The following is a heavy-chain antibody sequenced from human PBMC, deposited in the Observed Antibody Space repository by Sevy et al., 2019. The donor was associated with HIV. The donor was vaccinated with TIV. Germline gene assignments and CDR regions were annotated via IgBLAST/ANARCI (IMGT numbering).Heavy chain of an antibody. Sequence: SETLSLTCTVSGASISSSGHYWGWIRQPPGKGLEWLASITYSGITFYNPSLKSRVTISADTSKNQFSLDLTSVTAADTAIYFCAGPILTYNNGWSYYDYWGQGTVVTVSS. CDR2: ITYSGIT. J-gene: IGHJ4*02. D-gene: IGHD6-19*01. CDR3: AGPILTYNNGWSYYDY. CDR1: GASISSSGHY. V-gene: IGHV4-39*01.